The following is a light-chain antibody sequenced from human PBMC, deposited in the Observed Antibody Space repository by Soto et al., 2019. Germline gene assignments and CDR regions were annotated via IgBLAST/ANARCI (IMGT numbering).Light chain of an antibody. V-gene: IGKV3-15*01. J-gene: IGKJ2*01. CDR2: GAS. CDR3: QQYVDWHPTYT. Sequence: EIVMTQSPATLSVSPGERATLSCRASQSISTNLAWYQQKPGQAPRLLLYGASTRATGIPARFSGSGSETEFNLTLSSLQSEDFAVYYCQQYVDWHPTYTFGQGTKLEIK. CDR1: QSISTN.